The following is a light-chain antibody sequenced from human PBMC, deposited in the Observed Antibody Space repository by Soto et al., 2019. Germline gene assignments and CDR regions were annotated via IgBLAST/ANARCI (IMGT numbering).Light chain of an antibody. V-gene: IGLV2-14*03. Sequence: QSVLTQPASVSGSPGQSITISCIGTSSDFGGYNYVSWYQQHPGNAPKLMVFDVSDRPSGVSNRFSGSKSGNTASLTISGLQAEDEADYYCSSYTTSSFYVFGTGTKV. CDR2: DVS. J-gene: IGLJ1*01. CDR3: SSYTTSSFYV. CDR1: SSDFGGYNY.